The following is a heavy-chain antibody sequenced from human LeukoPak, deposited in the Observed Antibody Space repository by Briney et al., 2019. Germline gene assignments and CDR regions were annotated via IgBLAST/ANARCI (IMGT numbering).Heavy chain of an antibody. Sequence: SETLSLTCAVYGGSFSGYYWSWIRQPPGKGLEWIGEINHSGSTNYNPSLKSRVTISVDTSKNQFSLKLSSVTAADTAVYYCARGVRSWYRNWFDPWGQGTLVTVSS. CDR3: ARGVRSWYRNWFDP. CDR2: INHSGST. J-gene: IGHJ5*02. CDR1: GGSFSGYY. V-gene: IGHV4-34*01. D-gene: IGHD6-13*01.